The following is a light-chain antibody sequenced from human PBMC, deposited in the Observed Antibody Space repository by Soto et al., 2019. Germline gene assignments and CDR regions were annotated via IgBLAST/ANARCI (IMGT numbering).Light chain of an antibody. CDR1: QNIFNY. Sequence: DVQLTQSPSTLPASVGDRVAITCQATQNIFNYLNWFQQPPGKTPQLLISDASHLEPGVPSRFSGQRSETDFTFIISDLQPEDFATYFCQQYEDLQPSFGGGTRVEV. CDR3: QQYEDLQPS. CDR2: DAS. J-gene: IGKJ4*01. V-gene: IGKV1-33*01.